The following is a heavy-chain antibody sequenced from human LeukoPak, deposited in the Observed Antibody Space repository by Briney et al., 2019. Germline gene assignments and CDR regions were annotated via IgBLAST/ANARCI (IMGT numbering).Heavy chain of an antibody. CDR1: GSSFSDYW. Sequence: GESLKISCEGSGSSFSDYWIGWVRQLPGKGLELMGIIYPGDSDIRYRPSFQGQVTISADKSISTAYLQWSSLKASDTAMYYCARHIDGGNSPFFDYWGQGTLVTVSS. D-gene: IGHD4-23*01. J-gene: IGHJ4*02. V-gene: IGHV5-51*01. CDR2: IYPGDSDI. CDR3: ARHIDGGNSPFFDY.